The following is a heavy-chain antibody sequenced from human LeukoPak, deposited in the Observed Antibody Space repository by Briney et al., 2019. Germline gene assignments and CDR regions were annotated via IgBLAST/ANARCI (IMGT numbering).Heavy chain of an antibody. CDR3: ARDYYNTSGYYHGGY. CDR1: GFTFSSYN. J-gene: IGHJ4*02. D-gene: IGHD3-22*01. V-gene: IGHV3-48*02. CDR2: ISSSSSTI. Sequence: GGSLRLSCAASGFTFSSYNMNWVRQAPGQGLECISYISSSSSTIYYADSVKGRFTISRDNSKNSLYLQMNSLRDEDTAVYYCARDYYNTSGYYHGGYWGQGTLVTVSS.